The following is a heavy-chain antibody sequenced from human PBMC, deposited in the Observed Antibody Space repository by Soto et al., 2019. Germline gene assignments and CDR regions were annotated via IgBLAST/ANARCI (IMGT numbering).Heavy chain of an antibody. CDR2: IYYSGST. J-gene: IGHJ6*03. CDR1: GGSISSYY. CDR3: ARQGTYDFWSGYSPSYYYYMDV. Sequence: SETMSHPYTVSGGSISSYYWYWIRQPPGKGLEWIGYIYYSGSTNYNPSLKSRVTISVDTSKNHFSLKLSSVTAADTAVYYCARQGTYDFWSGYSPSYYYYMDVWGKGTTVTVSS. D-gene: IGHD3-3*01. V-gene: IGHV4-59*08.